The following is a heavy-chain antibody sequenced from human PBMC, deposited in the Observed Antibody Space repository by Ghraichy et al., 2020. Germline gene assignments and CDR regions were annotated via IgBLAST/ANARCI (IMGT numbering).Heavy chain of an antibody. CDR2: ISGSGSST. CDR1: GFTFSSSA. Sequence: GGSLRLSCPASGFTFSSSAMSWVRQAPGKGLEWVSAISGSGSSTYDADSVKGRFTISRDNSKNTLYLQMNSLRAEDTAVYYCAKEEGGRAVDYWGQGTLVTVSS. CDR3: AKEEGGRAVDY. D-gene: IGHD3-10*01. J-gene: IGHJ4*02. V-gene: IGHV3-23*01.